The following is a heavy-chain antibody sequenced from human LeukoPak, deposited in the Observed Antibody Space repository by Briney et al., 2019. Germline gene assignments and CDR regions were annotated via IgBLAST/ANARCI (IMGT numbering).Heavy chain of an antibody. V-gene: IGHV3-11*04. CDR2: ISDNGSII. CDR3: GRDRTSPGGTLDY. D-gene: IGHD2-2*01. CDR1: GFTLSDYS. J-gene: IGHJ4*02. Sequence: GGSLRLSCAASGFTLSDYSMSWIRQAPGKGLEWISSISDNGSIIYYADSVKGRFTISRDNSKNTLYLQMNSLRAEDTAVYYCGRDRTSPGGTLDYWGQGTLVTVSS.